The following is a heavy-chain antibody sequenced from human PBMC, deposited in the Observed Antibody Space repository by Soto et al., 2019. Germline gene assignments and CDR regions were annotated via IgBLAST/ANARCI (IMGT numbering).Heavy chain of an antibody. V-gene: IGHV1-46*01. J-gene: IGHJ4*02. D-gene: IGHD3-22*01. Sequence: VASVKVSCKVSGYTLTELSMHWVRQAPGKGLEWMGIINPSGGSTSYAQKFQGRVTMTRDTSTSTVYMELSSLRSEDTAVYYCARDPPSYYYDSSGYLDYWGQGTLVPAPQ. CDR3: ARDPPSYYYDSSGYLDY. CDR2: INPSGGST. CDR1: GYTLTELS.